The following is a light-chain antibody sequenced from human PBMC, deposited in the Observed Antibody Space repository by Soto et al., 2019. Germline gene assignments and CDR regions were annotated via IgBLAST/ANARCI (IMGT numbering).Light chain of an antibody. J-gene: IGLJ1*01. Sequence: QPASVSGSPGQSITISCTGTSSDVGGYNYVSWYQQHPGKAPKLMIYDVSNRPSGVSNRFSGSKSANTASLTISGLQAEDEADYYCSSYTSSSTRVFGTGTKVTVL. CDR1: SSDVGGYNY. CDR2: DVS. CDR3: SSYTSSSTRV. V-gene: IGLV2-14*01.